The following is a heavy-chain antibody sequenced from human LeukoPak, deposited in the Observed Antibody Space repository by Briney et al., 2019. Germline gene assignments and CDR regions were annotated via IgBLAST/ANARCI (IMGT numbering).Heavy chain of an antibody. CDR1: GYTFTGYY. CDR2: INPNSGGT. CDR3: ARASSGWYDLDY. Sequence: ASVKVSCKASGYTFTGYYMHWVRQAPGQGLEWMGWINPNSGGTNYAQKLQGRVTMTTDTSTSTAYMELRSLRSDDTAVYYCARASSGWYDLDYWGQGTLVTVSS. V-gene: IGHV1-2*02. J-gene: IGHJ4*02. D-gene: IGHD6-19*01.